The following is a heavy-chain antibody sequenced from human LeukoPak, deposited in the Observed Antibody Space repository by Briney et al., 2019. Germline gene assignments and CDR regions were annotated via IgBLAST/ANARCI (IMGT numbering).Heavy chain of an antibody. CDR3: ARDLPPACSGGSCQPENWFDP. Sequence: GASVKVSCKASGYTFTNYYIHWVRQAPGQGLECMGIINPSGGSTSYAQKFQGRVTMTRDMSTSTVYMELSSLRSEDTAVYYCARDLPPACSGGSCQPENWFDPWGQGTLVTVSS. V-gene: IGHV1-46*01. CDR1: GYTFTNYY. D-gene: IGHD2-15*01. J-gene: IGHJ5*02. CDR2: INPSGGST.